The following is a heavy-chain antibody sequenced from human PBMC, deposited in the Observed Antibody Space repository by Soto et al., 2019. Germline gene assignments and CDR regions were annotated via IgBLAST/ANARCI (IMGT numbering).Heavy chain of an antibody. Sequence: PWETLSLTCTVSGGSINSRSYYWGWIRQSPGKGLEWIGSIYYSGSTYYNPSLKSRVAMSVDTSKNQFSLKLRSVSASDTAVYYCARHTGLGPIPFDYWGQGTPVTVSS. J-gene: IGHJ4*02. CDR3: ARHTGLGPIPFDY. CDR2: IYYSGST. V-gene: IGHV4-39*01. CDR1: GGSINSRSYY.